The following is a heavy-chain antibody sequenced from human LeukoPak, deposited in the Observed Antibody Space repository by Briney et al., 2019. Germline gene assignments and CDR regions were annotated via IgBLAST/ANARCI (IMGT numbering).Heavy chain of an antibody. CDR2: ISSSSSYI. Sequence: PGGSLRLSCAASGLTFSGYTMNWVRQAPGKGLEWVSSISSSSSYIYYADSMKGRFTISRDDAKNSLYLQMNSLRAEETAVYYCARGVGMAALGRFVNYFDYWGQGTLVTVSS. CDR3: ARGVGMAALGRFVNYFDY. J-gene: IGHJ4*02. V-gene: IGHV3-21*01. D-gene: IGHD6-13*01. CDR1: GLTFSGYT.